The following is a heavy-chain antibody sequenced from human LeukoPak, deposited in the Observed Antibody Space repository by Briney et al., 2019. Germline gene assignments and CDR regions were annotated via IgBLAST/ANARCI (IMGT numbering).Heavy chain of an antibody. V-gene: IGHV3-21*01. D-gene: IGHD3-10*01. CDR1: GFTFSSYS. CDR3: ARDRFWFGELENYFDY. J-gene: IGHJ4*02. Sequence: GGSLRLSCAASGFTFSSYSMNWVRQAPGKGLEWVSSISSGSSYIYYADSVKGRFTISRDNTKNSLYLQMNRLRAEDTAVYYCARDRFWFGELENYFDYWGQGTLVTVSS. CDR2: ISSGSSYI.